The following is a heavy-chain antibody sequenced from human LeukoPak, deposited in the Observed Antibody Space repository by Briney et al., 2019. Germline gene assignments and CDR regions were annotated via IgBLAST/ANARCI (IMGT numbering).Heavy chain of an antibody. V-gene: IGHV4-59*01. Sequence: ETLSLTCTVPGGTISSYYWSWIRQPPGKGLEWIGYIYYSGSTNYNPSLKSRVTISVDTSKNQFSLKLSSVTAADTAAYSYARARIVVGRWPDWWGQGTPVTVSS. CDR2: IYYSGST. J-gene: IGHJ4*02. CDR1: GGTISSYY. CDR3: ARARIVVGRWPDW. D-gene: IGHD3-22*01.